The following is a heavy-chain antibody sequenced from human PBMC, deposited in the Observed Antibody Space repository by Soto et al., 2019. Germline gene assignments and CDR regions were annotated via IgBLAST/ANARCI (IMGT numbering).Heavy chain of an antibody. J-gene: IGHJ4*02. CDR3: ARSAYYYDSSGYYSFDY. CDR1: GFTFSSYG. V-gene: IGHV3-33*01. CDR2: IWYDGSNK. D-gene: IGHD3-22*01. Sequence: GGSLRLSCAASGFTFSSYGMHWVRQAPGKGLEWVAVIWYDGSNKYYADSVKGRFTISRDNSKNTLYLQMNSLRAEDTAVYYCARSAYYYDSSGYYSFDYWGQGTLVTVSS.